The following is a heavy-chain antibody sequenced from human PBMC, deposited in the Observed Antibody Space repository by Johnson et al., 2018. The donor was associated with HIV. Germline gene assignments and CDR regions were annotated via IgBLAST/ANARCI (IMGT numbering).Heavy chain of an antibody. J-gene: IGHJ3*02. CDR1: GFTFSSYG. Sequence: QVQLVESGGGVVQPGRSLKLSCAASGFTFSSYGMHWVRQAPGKGLEWMALTYYEGINKYYADSVKGRFTISRDNSKNTLYLQMNSLRAEDTAVYYCARDQAAAGGEAFDIWGQGTMVTVSS. V-gene: IGHV3-30*03. CDR2: TYYEGINK. D-gene: IGHD6-13*01. CDR3: ARDQAAAGGEAFDI.